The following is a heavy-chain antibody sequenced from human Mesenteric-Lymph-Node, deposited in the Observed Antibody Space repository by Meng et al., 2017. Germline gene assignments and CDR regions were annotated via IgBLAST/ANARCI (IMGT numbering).Heavy chain of an antibody. CDR3: ARDTPGLLFDY. CDR2: ISSSSNYI. J-gene: IGHJ4*02. CDR1: GFTFSSYT. V-gene: IGHV3-21*01. D-gene: IGHD5-18*01. Sequence: EVQLVESGGGLVKPGGSLRLSCAASGFTFSSYTMNWVRRAPGKGLEWVSSISSSSNYIYSADSVKGRFTISRDNAKNSLYLQMNSLRAEDTAVYYCARDTPGLLFDYWGQRTLVTVSS.